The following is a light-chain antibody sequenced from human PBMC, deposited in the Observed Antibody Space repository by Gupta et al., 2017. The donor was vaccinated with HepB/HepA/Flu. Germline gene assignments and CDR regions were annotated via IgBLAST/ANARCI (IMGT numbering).Light chain of an antibody. CDR1: KLGDKY. V-gene: IGLV3-1*01. CDR2: QDN. CDR3: QAWDSTTAF. J-gene: IGLJ1*01. Sequence: SYALPQPPSVSVSPGQAASITCSGDKLGDKYASWYQQRPGQSPVMVIYQDNKRPAGIPERFSGSNSGNTATLTISGTQASDEADYYCQAWDSTTAFFGTGTKVTVL.